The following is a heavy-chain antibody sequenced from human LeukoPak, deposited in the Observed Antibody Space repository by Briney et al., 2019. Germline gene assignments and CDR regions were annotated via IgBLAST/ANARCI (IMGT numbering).Heavy chain of an antibody. Sequence: GGSLRLSCAASGFTFSSYAMHWVRQAPGKGLEWVAVISYDGSNKYYADSVKGRFTISRDNSKNTLYLQMNSLRAEDTAVYYCARALTSPYYYDSSGFGMDVWGQGTTVTVSS. CDR2: ISYDGSNK. CDR3: ARALTSPYYYDSSGFGMDV. D-gene: IGHD3-22*01. V-gene: IGHV3-30-3*01. CDR1: GFTFSSYA. J-gene: IGHJ6*02.